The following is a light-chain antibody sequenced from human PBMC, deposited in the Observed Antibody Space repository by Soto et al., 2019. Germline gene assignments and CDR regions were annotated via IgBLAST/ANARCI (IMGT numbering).Light chain of an antibody. CDR2: AAS. CDR1: QDISKW. Sequence: DIQMTQSPSFVSASVGDRVTITCRASQDISKWLAWYQQKPGRAPKILIFAASTLRRGVPSRFSGSGSGTDFTLTISSLQPEDSATYYCQQADSIPLTFGGGTKVDFK. CDR3: QQADSIPLT. V-gene: IGKV1-12*01. J-gene: IGKJ4*01.